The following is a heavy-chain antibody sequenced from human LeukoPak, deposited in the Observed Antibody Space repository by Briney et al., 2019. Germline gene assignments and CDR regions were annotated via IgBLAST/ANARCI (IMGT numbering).Heavy chain of an antibody. CDR3: ARERPPYGDYAFFDY. CDR1: GGSISIYY. Sequence: PSETLSLTCTVSGGSISIYYWSWIRQPAGKGLEWIGRIYTSGSTNYNPPLKSRVTMSVDTSKSQFSLKLSSVSAADTAVYYCARERPPYGDYAFFDYWGQGTLVTVSS. J-gene: IGHJ4*02. D-gene: IGHD4-17*01. V-gene: IGHV4-4*07. CDR2: IYTSGST.